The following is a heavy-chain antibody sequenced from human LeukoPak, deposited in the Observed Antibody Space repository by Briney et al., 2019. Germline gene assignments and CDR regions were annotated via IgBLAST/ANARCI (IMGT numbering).Heavy chain of an antibody. J-gene: IGHJ4*02. Sequence: PGGSLRLSCAASGFTFSSYAMTRVRQAPGKGLEWVSGISGGNGATYYADSVRGRFTISTDNSKNTLYLQMNSPGVEDTAVYYCAKSYYYGSGSPSLDYWGQGTLVTVSS. CDR1: GFTFSSYA. V-gene: IGHV3-23*01. CDR2: ISGGNGAT. D-gene: IGHD3-10*01. CDR3: AKSYYYGSGSPSLDY.